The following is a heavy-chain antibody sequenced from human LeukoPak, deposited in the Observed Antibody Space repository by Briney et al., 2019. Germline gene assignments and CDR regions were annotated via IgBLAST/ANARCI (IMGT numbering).Heavy chain of an antibody. J-gene: IGHJ4*02. CDR3: ARTGGWYILDY. V-gene: IGHV4-59*08. CDR1: GGSISSYY. D-gene: IGHD6-19*01. Sequence: PSETLSLTCTVSGGSISSYYWSWIRQPPVKGLEWIGYIYYSGSTNYNPSLKSRVTISVDTSKNQFSLKLSSVTAADTAVYYCARTGGWYILDYWGQGTLVTVSS. CDR2: IYYSGST.